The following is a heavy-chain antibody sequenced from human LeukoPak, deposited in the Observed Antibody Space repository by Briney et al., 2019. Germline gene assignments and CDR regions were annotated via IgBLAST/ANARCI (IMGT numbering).Heavy chain of an antibody. D-gene: IGHD6-19*01. CDR2: INQDGTEK. Sequence: GGSLRLSCAASGFTFTTYWMSWVRQLPGKGLEWVANINQDGTEKYYVDSVKGRFTISRDNAKNSLYLQMNSLRAEDTAVYYCARDRGYSSGKFDYWGQGTLVTVSS. V-gene: IGHV3-7*01. CDR1: GFTFTTYW. J-gene: IGHJ4*02. CDR3: ARDRGYSSGKFDY.